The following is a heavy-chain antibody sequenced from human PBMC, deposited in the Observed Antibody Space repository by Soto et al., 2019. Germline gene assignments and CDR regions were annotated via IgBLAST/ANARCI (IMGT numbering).Heavy chain of an antibody. CDR1: GDSISSGDYY. CDR3: ARDNGVGP. J-gene: IGHJ5*02. D-gene: IGHD2-8*01. CDR2: IYDSGST. V-gene: IGHV4-30-4*01. Sequence: PSETLSLTCTVSGDSISSGDYYWSWIRQPPGKGLEWIGYIYDSGSTYYNSSLKSRVNITLDTSKNQFSLKLTSVTAADTAVYYCARDNGVGPWGQGTLVTVSS.